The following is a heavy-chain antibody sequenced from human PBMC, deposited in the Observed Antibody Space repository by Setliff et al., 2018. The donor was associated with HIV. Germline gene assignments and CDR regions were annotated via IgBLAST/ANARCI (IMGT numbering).Heavy chain of an antibody. V-gene: IGHV1-46*01. CDR2: INPSSGDT. Sequence: ASVKVSCKASGYSFTNYYIHWVRQAPGQGLEWMGVINPSSGDTLYAQNFQGRVTVTRDTSTSTVYMELSSLRSEDTAVYFCARDGYYYDGSAYSTFDYWGQGTLVTVSS. CDR1: GYSFTNYY. J-gene: IGHJ4*02. D-gene: IGHD3-22*01. CDR3: ARDGYYYDGSAYSTFDY.